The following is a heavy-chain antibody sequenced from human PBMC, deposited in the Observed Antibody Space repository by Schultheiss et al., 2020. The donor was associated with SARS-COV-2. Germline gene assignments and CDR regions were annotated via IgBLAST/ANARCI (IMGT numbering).Heavy chain of an antibody. CDR1: GESLSGDH. J-gene: IGHJ4*02. D-gene: IGHD3-3*01. Sequence: SETLSLTCAVDGESLSGDHWGWIRQSPGKGLEWIGYIYYSGSTNYNPSLKSRVTISIDTSKKQFSLRLSSVTAADTAVYYCARQTRWSGYPSDWGQGTLVTVSS. CDR2: IYYSGST. V-gene: IGHV4-59*08. CDR3: ARQTRWSGYPSD.